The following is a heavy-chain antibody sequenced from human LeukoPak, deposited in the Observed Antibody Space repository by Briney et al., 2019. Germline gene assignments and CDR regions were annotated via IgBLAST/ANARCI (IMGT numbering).Heavy chain of an antibody. V-gene: IGHV3-11*06. CDR3: ARVVAVTSYYFDY. D-gene: IGHD2-21*02. CDR1: GFTFSDYY. CDR2: ISSSSSYT. J-gene: IGHJ4*02. Sequence: GGSLRLSCAASGFTFSDYYMSWLRQAPGKGLEWISYISSSSSYTNYADSVKGRFTISRDNAKSSLYLQMNSLRAEDTAVYYCARVVAVTSYYFDYWGQGTLVTVSS.